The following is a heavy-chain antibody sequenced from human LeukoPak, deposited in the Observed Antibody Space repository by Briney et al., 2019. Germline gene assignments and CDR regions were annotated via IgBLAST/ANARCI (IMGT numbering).Heavy chain of an antibody. Sequence: GGSLRLSCSASGFTFSSYAMHWVRQAPGKGLEYVSAISSNGGTTYYADSVEGRFTISRDNSKNTLYLQMNSLRAEDTAVYYCAKGAGNFDRSYHDYWGQGTLVTVSS. CDR2: ISSNGGTT. J-gene: IGHJ4*02. CDR3: AKGAGNFDRSYHDY. D-gene: IGHD1-26*01. V-gene: IGHV3-64*04. CDR1: GFTFSSYA.